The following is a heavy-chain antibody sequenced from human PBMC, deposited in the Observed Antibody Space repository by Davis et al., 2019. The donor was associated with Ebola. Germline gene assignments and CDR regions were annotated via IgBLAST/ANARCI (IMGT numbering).Heavy chain of an antibody. CDR3: ARADCSGGSCQYYFDY. D-gene: IGHD2-15*01. CDR1: GYTFTSYY. V-gene: IGHV1-46*01. J-gene: IGHJ4*02. CDR2: INPSGGST. Sequence: AASVKVSCKASGYTFTSYYMHWVRQAPGQGLEWMGIINPSGGSTSYAQKFQGRVTITADKSTSTAYMELSSLRSEDTAVYYCARADCSGGSCQYYFDYWGQGTLVTVSS.